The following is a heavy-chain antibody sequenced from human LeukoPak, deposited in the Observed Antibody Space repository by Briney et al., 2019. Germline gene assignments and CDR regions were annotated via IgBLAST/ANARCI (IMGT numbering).Heavy chain of an antibody. D-gene: IGHD3-10*01. J-gene: IGHJ5*02. CDR3: AREARVGNWFDP. CDR2: ISSTGDYI. V-gene: IGHV3-21*01. CDR1: GFTFSRYT. Sequence: PGGSLRLSCAASGFTFSRYTMTWVRQAPGKGLEWVSSISSTGDYIYYADSGKGRFTISRDNAKNSLYLQTNSLRAEDTAVYYCAREARVGNWFDPWGQGTLVTVSS.